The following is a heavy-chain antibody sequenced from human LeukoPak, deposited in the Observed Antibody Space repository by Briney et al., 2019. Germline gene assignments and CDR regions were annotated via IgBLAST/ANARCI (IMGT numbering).Heavy chain of an antibody. Sequence: ASVKVSCKASGYTFTSYYMHWVRQAPGQGLEWMGWISAYNGNTNYAQKLQGRVTMTTDTSTSTAYMELRSLRSDDTAVYYCASTNVDTAMTPGWGQGTLVTVSS. CDR3: ASTNVDTAMTPG. D-gene: IGHD5-18*01. CDR2: ISAYNGNT. V-gene: IGHV1-18*04. CDR1: GYTFTSYY. J-gene: IGHJ4*02.